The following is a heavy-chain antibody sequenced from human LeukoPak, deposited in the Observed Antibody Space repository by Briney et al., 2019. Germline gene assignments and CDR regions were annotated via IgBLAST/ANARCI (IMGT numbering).Heavy chain of an antibody. CDR2: IYHSGST. CDR3: ARGRIAVAGGGFDY. CDR1: GGSISSYY. J-gene: IGHJ4*02. D-gene: IGHD6-19*01. Sequence: SETLSLTCTVSGGSISSYYWSWIRQPPGKGLEWIGYIYHSGSTNYNPSLKSRVTISVDTSKNQFSLKLSSVTAADTAVYYCARGRIAVAGGGFDYWGQGTLVTVSS. V-gene: IGHV4-59*01.